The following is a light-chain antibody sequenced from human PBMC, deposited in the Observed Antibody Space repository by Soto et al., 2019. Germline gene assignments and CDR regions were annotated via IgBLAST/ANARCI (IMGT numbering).Light chain of an antibody. J-gene: IGKJ1*01. Sequence: EIVLTQSPGTLSLSPGERATLSCRASQSVSSSYLAWYQQKPGQAPRLPIYGASSRATGIPDRFSGSGSGTDFTLTISRLEPEDFAVYYCQQYGSSPPGWTFGQGTKVEIK. V-gene: IGKV3-20*01. CDR1: QSVSSSY. CDR3: QQYGSSPPGWT. CDR2: GAS.